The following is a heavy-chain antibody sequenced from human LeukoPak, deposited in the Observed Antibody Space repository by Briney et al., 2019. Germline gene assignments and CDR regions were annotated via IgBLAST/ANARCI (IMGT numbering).Heavy chain of an antibody. Sequence: ASVKVSCKASGYTFTSYGISWVRQAPGQGLEWMGWISAYNGNTNYAQKLQGRVTMTTDTSTSTAYMELRSLRSDDTAVYYCARGLDPTRYSSSWYRDDAFDIWGQGTMVTVSS. CDR3: ARGLDPTRYSSSWYRDDAFDI. D-gene: IGHD6-13*01. CDR1: GYTFTSYG. J-gene: IGHJ3*02. CDR2: ISAYNGNT. V-gene: IGHV1-18*01.